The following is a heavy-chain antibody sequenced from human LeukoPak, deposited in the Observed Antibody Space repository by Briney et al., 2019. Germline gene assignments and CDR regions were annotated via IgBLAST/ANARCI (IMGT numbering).Heavy chain of an antibody. Sequence: GESLKISCKGSGYSFTSYWIGWVRQMPGKGLEWMGIIYPGDSDTRYSPSFQGQVTISADKSISTAYLQWSSLKASDTAMYYCARRIGFCSSTSCTRGSSWYPWFDPWGQGTLVTVSS. V-gene: IGHV5-51*01. J-gene: IGHJ5*02. D-gene: IGHD2-2*01. CDR3: ARRIGFCSSTSCTRGSSWYPWFDP. CDR1: GYSFTSYW. CDR2: IYPGDSDT.